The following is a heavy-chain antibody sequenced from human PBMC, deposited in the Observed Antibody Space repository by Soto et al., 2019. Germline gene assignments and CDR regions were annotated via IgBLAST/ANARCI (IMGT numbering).Heavy chain of an antibody. CDR2: IYTSGST. Sequence: SETLSLTCTVSGGSISSYYWSWIRQPAGKGLEWIGRIYTSGSTNYNPSLKSRVTMSVDTSKNQFSLKLSSVTAADTAVYYCARLAGDVVVPAAGDYYYGMDVWGQGTTGTVAS. D-gene: IGHD2-2*01. V-gene: IGHV4-4*07. CDR1: GGSISSYY. J-gene: IGHJ6*02. CDR3: ARLAGDVVVPAAGDYYYGMDV.